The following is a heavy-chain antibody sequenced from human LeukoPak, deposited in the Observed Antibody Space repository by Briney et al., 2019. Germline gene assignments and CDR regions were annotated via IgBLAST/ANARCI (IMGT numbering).Heavy chain of an antibody. CDR1: GDTFRTVG. Sequence: GASVKVSCKTSGDTFRTVGISWVRQPPGQGLEWMGGIIPSFSGPTYAQNFQGRVIITADESTRTVYMELTSLRSDDTAVFYCARGLGEVPFDYWGQGTLVTVSS. V-gene: IGHV1-69*01. J-gene: IGHJ4*02. D-gene: IGHD3-16*01. CDR3: ARGLGEVPFDY. CDR2: IIPSFSGP.